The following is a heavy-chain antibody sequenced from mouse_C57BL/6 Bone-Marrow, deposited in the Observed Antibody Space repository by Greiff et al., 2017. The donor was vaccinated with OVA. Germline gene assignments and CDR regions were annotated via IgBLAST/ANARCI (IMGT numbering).Heavy chain of an antibody. D-gene: IGHD1-1*01. CDR3: ARRCYGGSHQSWFAY. CDR2: INPRPGGP. CDR1: GYSFTGYY. Sequence: EVQLKQSGPELVKPGASVKISCKASGYSFTGYYMPWVKQSPGKGLEWIGEINPRPGGPSYNQKLKGKATLTVDKSFSTAYMQLKSLTSVDSAVDYCARRCYGGSHQSWFAYWGQGTLVTVSA. V-gene: IGHV1-43*01. J-gene: IGHJ3*01.